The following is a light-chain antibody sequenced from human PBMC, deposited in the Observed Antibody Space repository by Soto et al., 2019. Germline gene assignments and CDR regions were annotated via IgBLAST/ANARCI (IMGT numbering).Light chain of an antibody. CDR1: QSVSSSY. V-gene: IGKV3-20*01. J-gene: IGKJ4*01. CDR3: HQYGSSPLT. CDR2: MAS. Sequence: EIVLTQSPGTLSLSPGERATLSCRASQSVSSSYLAWFQQRPGQAPRLLIYMASSRATGIPDRCSGSGSGTDFTLTISRLEPEDFAVYYCHQYGSSPLTFGGGTKVEIK.